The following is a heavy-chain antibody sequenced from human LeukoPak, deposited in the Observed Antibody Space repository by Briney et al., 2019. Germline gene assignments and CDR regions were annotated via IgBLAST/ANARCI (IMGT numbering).Heavy chain of an antibody. V-gene: IGHV3-23*01. CDR1: GFTFSSYA. CDR2: ISGSGGST. D-gene: IGHD5-18*01. Sequence: GGSLRLSCAASGFTFSSYAMSWVRQAPGKGQEWVSTISGSGGSTYYADSVKGRFTISRDNSKNTLYLQMNSLRAEDTAIYYCAKATVDTAIDDYFGYWGQGTLVTVSS. J-gene: IGHJ4*02. CDR3: AKATVDTAIDDYFGY.